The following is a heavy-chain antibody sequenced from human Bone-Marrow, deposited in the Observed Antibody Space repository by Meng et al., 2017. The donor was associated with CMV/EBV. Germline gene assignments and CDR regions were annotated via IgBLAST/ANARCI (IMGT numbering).Heavy chain of an antibody. CDR2: ISSSGSTI. CDR1: GFTFSDYY. CDR3: AKEWQLLG. D-gene: IGHD6-6*01. V-gene: IGHV3-11*04. Sequence: GESLKISCAASGFTFSDYYMSWIRQAPGKGLEWVSYISSSGSTIYYADSVKGRFTISRDNSKNILYLQMNNLRIEDTAVYYCAKEWQLLGWGQGTLVTVSS. J-gene: IGHJ4*02.